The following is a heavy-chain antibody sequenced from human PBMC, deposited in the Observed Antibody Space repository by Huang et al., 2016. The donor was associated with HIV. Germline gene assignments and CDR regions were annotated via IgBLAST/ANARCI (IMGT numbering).Heavy chain of an antibody. Sequence: QLQLQASGPGLVKPSETLSLTCSVSGGSISSSGFYWGWLRQPPGKGLEVIGSIIYSVVTCYNPSLRSRVTISVDTSNNQFSLRLSSVTAADTSVYYCARHMDCSSSSCLAGGHERGPFDMWGQGTMVTVSS. CDR3: ARHMDCSSSSCLAGGHERGPFDM. CDR2: IIYSVVT. D-gene: IGHD2-2*01. V-gene: IGHV4-39*01. J-gene: IGHJ3*02. CDR1: GGSISSSGFY.